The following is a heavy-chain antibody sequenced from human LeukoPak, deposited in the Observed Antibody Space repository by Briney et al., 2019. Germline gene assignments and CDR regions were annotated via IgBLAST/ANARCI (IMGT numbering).Heavy chain of an antibody. CDR2: INWNGGST. J-gene: IGHJ3*02. CDR1: GVTFNSYT. CDR3: ARQPPSGYDVAYDI. Sequence: PGGSLRLSCAASGVTFNSYTMNWVRQAPGKGLEWVSGINWNGGSTGYADSVKGRFTISRDNAKNSLYLQMNSLRAEDTALYYCARQPPSGYDVAYDIWGQGTMVTVSS. V-gene: IGHV3-20*04. D-gene: IGHD5-12*01.